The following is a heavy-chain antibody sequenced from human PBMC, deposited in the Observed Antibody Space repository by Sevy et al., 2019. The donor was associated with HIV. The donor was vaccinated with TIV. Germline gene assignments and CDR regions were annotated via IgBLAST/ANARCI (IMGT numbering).Heavy chain of an antibody. CDR1: GGSISNYY. V-gene: IGHV4-59*01. D-gene: IGHD1-26*01. CDR2: IYYSGGT. J-gene: IGHJ5*02. Sequence: SETLSLTCTVSGGSISNYYWNWIRQPPGKGLEWIGYIYYSGGTNCNPSLRSRVTMSADTSKNQFSLKLSFVTAADTAMYYCARGNSGSYGWFDPWGQGTLVTVSS. CDR3: ARGNSGSYGWFDP.